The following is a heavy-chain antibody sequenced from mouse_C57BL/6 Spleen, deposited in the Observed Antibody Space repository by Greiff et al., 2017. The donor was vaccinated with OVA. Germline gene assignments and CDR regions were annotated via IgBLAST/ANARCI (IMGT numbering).Heavy chain of an antibody. Sequence: QVQLQQPGAELVRPGSSVKLSCKASGYTFTSYWMAWVKQRPGQGLEWIGNIYPSDSETHYNQKFKDKATLTVDKSSSPAYMQLSSLTSEDSAVYYWARSPHYYGSIDYAMDYWGQGTSVTVSS. CDR3: ARSPHYYGSIDYAMDY. V-gene: IGHV1-61*01. D-gene: IGHD1-1*01. CDR1: GYTFTSYW. CDR2: IYPSDSET. J-gene: IGHJ4*01.